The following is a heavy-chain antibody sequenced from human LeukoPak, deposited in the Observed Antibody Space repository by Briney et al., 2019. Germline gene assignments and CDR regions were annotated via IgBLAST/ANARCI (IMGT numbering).Heavy chain of an antibody. J-gene: IGHJ4*02. Sequence: RPGGSLRLSCAASGFTFSSYEMNWVRQAPGKGLEWVSYISSSGSTIYYADSVKGRFTISRDNVKNTLYLQMNSLRAEDTAVYYCARDAPPVVWGQGALVTVSS. CDR1: GFTFSSYE. D-gene: IGHD3-16*02. CDR3: ARDAPPVV. V-gene: IGHV3-48*03. CDR2: ISSSGSTI.